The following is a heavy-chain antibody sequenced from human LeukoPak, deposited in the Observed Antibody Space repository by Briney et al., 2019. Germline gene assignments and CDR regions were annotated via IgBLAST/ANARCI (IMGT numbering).Heavy chain of an antibody. Sequence: ASVEVSCKVSGYTLTELSMRWVRQAPGKGLEWMGGFDPEDGETIYAQKFQGRVTMTEDTSTDAAYMELSSLRSEDTAVYYCATAHSNYNYYGMDVWGQGTTVTVSS. CDR1: GYTLTELS. D-gene: IGHD4-11*01. CDR3: ATAHSNYNYYGMDV. J-gene: IGHJ6*02. V-gene: IGHV1-24*01. CDR2: FDPEDGET.